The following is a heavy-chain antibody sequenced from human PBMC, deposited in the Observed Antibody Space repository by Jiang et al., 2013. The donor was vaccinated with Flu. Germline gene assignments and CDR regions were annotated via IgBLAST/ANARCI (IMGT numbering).Heavy chain of an antibody. Sequence: GPGLVKPSQTLSLTCTVSGGSISSGSYYWSWIRQPAGKGLEWIGRIYTSGSTNYNPSLKSRVTISVDTSKNQFSLKLSSVTAADTAVYYCARERTYYYDSSGYWGYWGQGTLVTVSS. CDR1: GGSISSGSYY. J-gene: IGHJ4*02. V-gene: IGHV4-61*02. D-gene: IGHD3-22*01. CDR2: IYTSGST. CDR3: ARERTYYYDSSGYWGY.